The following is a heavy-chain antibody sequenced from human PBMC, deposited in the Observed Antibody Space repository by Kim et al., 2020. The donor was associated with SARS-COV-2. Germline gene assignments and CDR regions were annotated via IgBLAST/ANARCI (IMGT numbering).Heavy chain of an antibody. CDR1: GGSISISNW. D-gene: IGHD6-25*01. J-gene: IGHJ6*02. V-gene: IGHV4-4*02. Sequence: SETLSLTCAVSGGSISISNWWRWVRQPPGTGLEWIGEIYHSGSTNYNPSLKSRVTISVDKSKNQFSLKLSSLTAADTAVYYCARAPGSALLRAYYYYGMDVWGQGTTVTVSS. CDR2: IYHSGST. CDR3: ARAPGSALLRAYYYYGMDV.